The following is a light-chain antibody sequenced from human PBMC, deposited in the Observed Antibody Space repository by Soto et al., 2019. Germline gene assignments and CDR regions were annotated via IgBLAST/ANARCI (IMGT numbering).Light chain of an antibody. CDR3: TSYTSSNTLYV. V-gene: IGLV2-14*01. Sequence: QSALTQPASVSGSPGQSITISCTGTSSDVGAYDFVSWYQQHPDKAPKLVIYDVSNRPSGVSDRFSGSKSGNTASLTISGLLAEDEADYYCTSYTSSNTLYVFGTGTKVTVL. J-gene: IGLJ1*01. CDR1: SSDVGAYDF. CDR2: DVS.